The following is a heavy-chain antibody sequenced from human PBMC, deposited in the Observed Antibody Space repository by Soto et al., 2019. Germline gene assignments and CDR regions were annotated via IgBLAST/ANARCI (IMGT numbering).Heavy chain of an antibody. CDR1: GYTLTELS. CDR3: AIESAYSYPDSNYYFDY. Sequence: ASVKVSCKVSGYTLTELSMHWVRQAPGKGLEWMGGFDPEDGETIYAQKFQGRVTMTEDTSTDTAYMELSSLRSEDTAVYYCAIESAYSYPDSNYYFDYWGQGTLVTVSS. V-gene: IGHV1-24*01. J-gene: IGHJ4*02. D-gene: IGHD5-18*01. CDR2: FDPEDGET.